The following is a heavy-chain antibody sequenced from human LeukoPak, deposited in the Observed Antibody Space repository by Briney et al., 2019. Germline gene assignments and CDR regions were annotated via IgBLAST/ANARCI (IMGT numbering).Heavy chain of an antibody. Sequence: SETLSLTCTVSGGSISSYYWSWIRQPPGKGLEWIGCIYHSGSTNYTPSLKSRATISVDTSKNQSSLKMSSVTAADTVVYYCARGGSYLKDAFDVWGQGTMVTVSS. D-gene: IGHD1-26*01. CDR2: IYHSGST. CDR1: GGSISSYY. V-gene: IGHV4-59*01. CDR3: ARGGSYLKDAFDV. J-gene: IGHJ3*01.